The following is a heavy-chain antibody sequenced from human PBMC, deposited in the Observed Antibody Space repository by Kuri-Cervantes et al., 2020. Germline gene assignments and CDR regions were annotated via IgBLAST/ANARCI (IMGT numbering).Heavy chain of an antibody. Sequence: GESLKISCQASGFNFHEHTMHWVRQGPGKGLEWLFLISWDSHTTYSAASVEGRFTISRDNAKNSLYLQMNSLRAEDTALYYCAKVPSGYFGYEFDYRGQGTLVTVSS. V-gene: IGHV3-43*01. CDR1: GFNFHEHT. CDR3: AKVPSGYFGYEFDY. D-gene: IGHD5-12*01. J-gene: IGHJ4*02. CDR2: ISWDSHTT.